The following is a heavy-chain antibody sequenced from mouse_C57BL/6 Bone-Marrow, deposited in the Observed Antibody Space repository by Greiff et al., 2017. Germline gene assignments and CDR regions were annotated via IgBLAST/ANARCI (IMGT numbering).Heavy chain of an antibody. CDR3: AYIVPPPNWG. CDR1: GFNIKDYY. CDR2: IDPEDGET. D-gene: IGHD4-1*01. Sequence: EVKLVESGAELVKPGASVKLSCPASGFNIKDYYMHWVKQRTEQGLAWIGRIDPEDGETKYAPKFQGKATITADTSSNPAYLQLSSLTSEDTAVYYCAYIVPPPNWGWGQGTLVTVSA. J-gene: IGHJ3*01. V-gene: IGHV14-2*01.